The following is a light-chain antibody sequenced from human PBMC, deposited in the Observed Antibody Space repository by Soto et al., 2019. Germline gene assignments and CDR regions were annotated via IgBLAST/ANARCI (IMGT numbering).Light chain of an antibody. CDR2: SAS. V-gene: IGKV3-20*01. CDR1: QSVSSSY. CDR3: QQYYNSLYP. Sequence: EIVLTQSPGTLSLSPGERATLSCRASQSVSSSYLAWYQQKPGQAPRLLIYSASSRATGIPDRFSGSASGKDFNLPLGRLEPEDFAVYYFQQYYNSLYPFGQGTKLEIK. J-gene: IGKJ2*01.